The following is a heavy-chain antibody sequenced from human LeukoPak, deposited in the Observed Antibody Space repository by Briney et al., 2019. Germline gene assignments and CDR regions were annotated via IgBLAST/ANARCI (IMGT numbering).Heavy chain of an antibody. Sequence: GASVKVSCKASGFTFTGYLIHWVRQAPGQGLEYMGWINPNSGDTNYAQKFQDRLTMTRDTSTSTASLELSSLRSDDTAVYYCAGDLSTSATWELDFWGQGTLVTVSS. CDR2: INPNSGDT. V-gene: IGHV1-2*02. D-gene: IGHD6-25*01. J-gene: IGHJ4*02. CDR1: GFTFTGYL. CDR3: AGDLSTSATWELDF.